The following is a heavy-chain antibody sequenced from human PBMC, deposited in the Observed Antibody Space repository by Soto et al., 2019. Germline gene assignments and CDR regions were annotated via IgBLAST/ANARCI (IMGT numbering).Heavy chain of an antibody. Sequence: GGSLRLSCAASGFTFSNYGMHWVRQAPGKGLEWVAVIWYDGSNKYYADSVKGRFTISRDNSKDTLYLQMSSLRAEDTAVYYCARGTPHLTGTNYYHYGMDVWGQGTTVTVSS. CDR3: ARGTPHLTGTNYYHYGMDV. J-gene: IGHJ6*02. V-gene: IGHV3-33*01. CDR1: GFTFSNYG. CDR2: IWYDGSNK. D-gene: IGHD1-20*01.